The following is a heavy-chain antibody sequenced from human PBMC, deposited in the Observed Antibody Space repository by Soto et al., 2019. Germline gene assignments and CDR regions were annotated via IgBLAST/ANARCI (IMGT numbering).Heavy chain of an antibody. V-gene: IGHV3-66*01. D-gene: IGHD1-1*01. CDR2: IHSDGNT. Sequence: EVQVVESGGDLVQPGGSLRLSCAVSGFTGSYMTLVRQAPGKGLEWVSFIHSDGNTFYADTVKGRFTISGDKSKNTVSLQMNSLRAEDTAVYYCATGMDNAKIHHWGQGTLVTVSP. J-gene: IGHJ1*01. CDR3: ATGMDNAKIHH. CDR1: GFTGSY.